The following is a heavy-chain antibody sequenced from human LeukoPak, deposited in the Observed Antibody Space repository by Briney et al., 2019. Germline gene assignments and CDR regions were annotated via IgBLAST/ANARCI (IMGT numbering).Heavy chain of an antibody. Sequence: GASVKVSCKASGYTFTSYDINWVRQATGQGLEWMGWMNPNSGNTGYAQKFQGRVTMTRNTSISTAYVELSSLRSEDTAVYYCARVGYDFWSGYSNWFDPWGQGTLVTVSS. CDR3: ARVGYDFWSGYSNWFDP. CDR1: GYTFTSYD. D-gene: IGHD3-3*01. CDR2: MNPNSGNT. J-gene: IGHJ5*02. V-gene: IGHV1-8*01.